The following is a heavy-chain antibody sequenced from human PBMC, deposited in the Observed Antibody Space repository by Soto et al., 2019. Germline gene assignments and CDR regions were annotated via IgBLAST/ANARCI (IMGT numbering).Heavy chain of an antibody. D-gene: IGHD3-16*01. CDR1: GYSFTSNW. J-gene: IGHJ4*02. Sequence: EVQLVQSGTEVKKPGESLKISCQGSGYSFTSNWIGWVRQMPGKGLEWMGIINPADSDIKYSPSFQGQVTISADKSICTAYLQWSSLKASDTAMYYCSRHQRDDASRKIDCWGQGTLVTVSS. V-gene: IGHV5-51*01. CDR3: SRHQRDDASRKIDC. CDR2: INPADSDI.